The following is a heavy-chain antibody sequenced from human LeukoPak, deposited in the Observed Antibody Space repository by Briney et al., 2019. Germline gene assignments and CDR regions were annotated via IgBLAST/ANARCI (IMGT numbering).Heavy chain of an antibody. D-gene: IGHD3-9*01. Sequence: PGGSLRLSCAASGFTFSSYAMSWVRQAPGKGLEWVSAISGSGGSTYYADSVKGRFTISRDNPKNTLYLQMNSLRAEDTAVYYCASPHFDWSYYFDYWGQGTLVTVSS. J-gene: IGHJ4*02. CDR3: ASPHFDWSYYFDY. V-gene: IGHV3-23*01. CDR2: ISGSGGST. CDR1: GFTFSSYA.